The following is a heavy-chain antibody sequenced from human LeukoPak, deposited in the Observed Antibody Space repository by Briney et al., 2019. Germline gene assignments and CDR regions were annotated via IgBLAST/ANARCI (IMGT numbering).Heavy chain of an antibody. CDR1: GGTFSSYG. CDR3: ARTTTRGGYTYGYYYYGMDV. CDR2: IIPIFATA. Sequence: WASVKVSCKASGGTFSSYGVSWVRQAPGQGLEWMGGIIPIFATANYAQKFQGRVTIIADESTSTAYMELSSLRSEDTAVYYCARTTTRGGYTYGYYYYGMDVWGKGPRSPSPQ. J-gene: IGHJ6*01. D-gene: IGHD5-18*01. V-gene: IGHV1-69*13.